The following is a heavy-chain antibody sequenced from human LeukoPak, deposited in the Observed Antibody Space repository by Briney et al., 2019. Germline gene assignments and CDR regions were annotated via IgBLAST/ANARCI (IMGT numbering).Heavy chain of an antibody. V-gene: IGHV3-23*01. CDR2: ISASGGSI. D-gene: IGHD6-19*01. Sequence: GGSLRLSCAASGFTFSTYAMSWVRQAPGEGLEWVSGISASGGSIDYADSVKGRFTISRDNSKSTLYLQMNSLRAEDTAVYYCAKDAWYSSGWYPFDYWGQGTLVTVSS. CDR1: GFTFSTYA. J-gene: IGHJ4*02. CDR3: AKDAWYSSGWYPFDY.